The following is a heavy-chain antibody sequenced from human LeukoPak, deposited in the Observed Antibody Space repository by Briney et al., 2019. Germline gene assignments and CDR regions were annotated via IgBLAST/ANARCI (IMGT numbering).Heavy chain of an antibody. V-gene: IGHV3-23*01. J-gene: IGHJ3*02. CDR1: GFTFSSYA. D-gene: IGHD1-26*01. CDR3: ANTLGSYNDRPYAFDI. CDR2: ISGSGGST. Sequence: GGSLRLSCAASGFTFSSYAMSWVRQAPGKGLEWVSAISGSGGSTYYADSVKGRFTISRDNSKNTLYLQMNSLRAEDTAVYYCANTLGSYNDRPYAFDIWGQGTMVTVSS.